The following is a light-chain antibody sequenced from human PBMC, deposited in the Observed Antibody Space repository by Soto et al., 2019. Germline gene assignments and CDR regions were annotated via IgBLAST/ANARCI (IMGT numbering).Light chain of an antibody. J-gene: IGKJ1*01. Sequence: DIQMTQSPSSLSASVGDRVTITCRASQSIATYLHWYQQRPGQAPNLLIYGASNLQSVVPSRFSGSGSGTYFTLTINSLQPEDFATYSCHQTYDTPWSCGQGTTVEMK. CDR2: GAS. V-gene: IGKV1-39*01. CDR1: QSIATY. CDR3: HQTYDTPWS.